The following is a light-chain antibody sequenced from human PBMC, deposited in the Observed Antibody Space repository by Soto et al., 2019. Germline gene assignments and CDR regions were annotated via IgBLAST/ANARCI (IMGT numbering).Light chain of an antibody. Sequence: QSVLTQPPSVSGAPGQRVTISCTGSSSNIGAGYDVNWYQQFPGTAPKLLIYGNNNRPSGVPDRFSGSKSDTSASLAVTGLQAEDEADYYCQSYDSSLSAVLFGGGTKLTVL. CDR1: SSNIGAGYD. V-gene: IGLV1-40*01. CDR3: QSYDSSLSAVL. J-gene: IGLJ2*01. CDR2: GNN.